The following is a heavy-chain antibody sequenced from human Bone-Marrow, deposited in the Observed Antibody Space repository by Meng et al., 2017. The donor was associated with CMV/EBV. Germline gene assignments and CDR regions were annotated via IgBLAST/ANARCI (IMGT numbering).Heavy chain of an antibody. CDR1: GFTFDDYA. Sequence: GGSLRLSCAASGFTFDDYAMHWVRQAPGKGLEWVSGISWNSGSIGYADSVKGRFTISRDNSKNTLYLQMNSLRAEDTAVYYCAKGDCSSTSCPIDYWGQGTLVTVSS. V-gene: IGHV3-9*01. D-gene: IGHD2-2*01. CDR2: ISWNSGSI. J-gene: IGHJ4*02. CDR3: AKGDCSSTSCPIDY.